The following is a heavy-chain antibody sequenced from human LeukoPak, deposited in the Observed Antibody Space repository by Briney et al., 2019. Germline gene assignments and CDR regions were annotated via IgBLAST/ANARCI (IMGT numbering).Heavy chain of an antibody. CDR3: ARDLIAAAGIPYYGMDV. CDR1: GGTFSSYA. V-gene: IGHV1-69*04. D-gene: IGHD6-13*01. J-gene: IGHJ6*02. CDR2: IIPILGIA. Sequence: PVTVSFTASGGTFSSYAISWVRQAPGQGLEWMGRIIPILGIANYAQKFQGRVTITADKSTSTAYMELSSLRSEDTAVYYCARDLIAAAGIPYYGMDVWGQGTTVTVSS.